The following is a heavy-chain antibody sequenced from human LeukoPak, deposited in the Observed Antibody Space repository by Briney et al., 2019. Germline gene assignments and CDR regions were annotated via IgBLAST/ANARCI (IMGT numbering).Heavy chain of an antibody. Sequence: SETLSLTCAVYGGSFSGYYWSWIRQPPGKGLEWIGEINHSGSTNYNPPLKSRVTISVDTSKNQFSLKLSSVTAADTAVYYCARAVRATMQGPDYWGQGTLVTVSS. CDR3: ARAVRATMQGPDY. J-gene: IGHJ4*02. D-gene: IGHD5-12*01. CDR1: GGSFSGYY. CDR2: INHSGST. V-gene: IGHV4-34*01.